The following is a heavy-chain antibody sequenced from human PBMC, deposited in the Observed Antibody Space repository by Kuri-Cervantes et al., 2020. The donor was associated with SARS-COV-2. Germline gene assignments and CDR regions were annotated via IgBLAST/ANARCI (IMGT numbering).Heavy chain of an antibody. V-gene: IGHV3-30*04. CDR1: GFIFSDYA. CDR3: AREPWRADVSDSKRPFDY. Sequence: GESLKISCAASGFIFSDYAIDWVRQAPGKGLEWVAIISFDGRNTHYTDSVRGRFTISRDNSKNVVYLQMNSLRLEDTANYYCAREPWRADVSDSKRPFDYWGQGNLVTVSS. J-gene: IGHJ4*02. CDR2: ISFDGRNT. D-gene: IGHD2-21*02.